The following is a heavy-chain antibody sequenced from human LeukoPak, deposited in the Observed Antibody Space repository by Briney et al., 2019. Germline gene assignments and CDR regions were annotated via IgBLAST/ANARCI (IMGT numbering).Heavy chain of an antibody. D-gene: IGHD7-27*01. CDR2: ISYSGRT. V-gene: IGHV4-59*01. J-gene: IGHJ4*02. CDR3: ARKTGDLYYFDY. Sequence: KPSETLSLTCTVSGGSISSYYWSWNRQPPGKGLEWIGYISYSGRTNYNPSLKSRVTISVDTSKNQFSLRLSSVTAADTAVYYCARKTGDLYYFDYWGQGTLVTVSS. CDR1: GGSISSYY.